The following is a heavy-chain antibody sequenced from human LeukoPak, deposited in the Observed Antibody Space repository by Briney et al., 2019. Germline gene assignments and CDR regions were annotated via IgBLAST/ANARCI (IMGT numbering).Heavy chain of an antibody. D-gene: IGHD3-22*01. CDR1: GFTFSSYG. J-gene: IGHJ4*02. CDR3: AKAGKDDYYDSSGYYYFDY. Sequence: GGSLRLSCAASGFTFSSYGMSWVRQAPGKGLEWVSAISGSGGSTYYADSVKGRFTISRDNSKNTLYLQMNSLRAEDTAVYYCAKAGKDDYYDSSGYYYFDYWGQGTLVTVSS. CDR2: ISGSGGST. V-gene: IGHV3-23*01.